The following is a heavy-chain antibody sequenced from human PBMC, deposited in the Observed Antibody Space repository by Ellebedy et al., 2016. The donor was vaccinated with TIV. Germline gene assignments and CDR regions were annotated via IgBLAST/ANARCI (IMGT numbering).Heavy chain of an antibody. V-gene: IGHV3-23*01. CDR3: AKDRGSGWYENWFDP. D-gene: IGHD6-19*01. CDR1: GFTFSSFA. CDR2: ISGGGDST. Sequence: GESLKISCAVSGFTFSSFAMNWLRRVQGKGLEWVSGISGGGDSTNYADSVKGRFTISRDNSKNTLYLQMESLRAEDTALYYCAKDRGSGWYENWFDPWGQGTLVIVSS. J-gene: IGHJ5*02.